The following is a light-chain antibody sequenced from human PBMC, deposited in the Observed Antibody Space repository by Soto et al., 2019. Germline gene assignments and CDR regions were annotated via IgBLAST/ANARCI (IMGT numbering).Light chain of an antibody. CDR3: QTWGAGVHV. J-gene: IGLJ1*01. CDR2: LNSDGRH. CDR1: SGHSSSA. V-gene: IGLV4-69*01. Sequence: QAVVTQSPSASASPGASVKLTCTLSSGHSSSAIAWHQQQPEKGPRFLMKLNSDGRHSKGDGIPDRFSGSSFGAERYLTISSLQSEDEADYYCQTWGAGVHVFGNGTKLTVL.